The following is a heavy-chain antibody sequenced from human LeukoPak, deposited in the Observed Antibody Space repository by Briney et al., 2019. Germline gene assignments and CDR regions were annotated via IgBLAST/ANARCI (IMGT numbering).Heavy chain of an antibody. CDR3: ARDYSGSYTH. CDR1: GYTFSGYY. CDR2: INPNSGGT. J-gene: IGHJ4*02. V-gene: IGHV1-2*02. D-gene: IGHD1-26*01. Sequence: ASVKVSCKTSGYTFSGYYIHWVRQAPGQGLEWMGWINPNSGGTNYAQKFQGRITMTRDTSISTAYMELSSLRSDNTAVYYCARDYSGSYTHWAQGTLVTISS.